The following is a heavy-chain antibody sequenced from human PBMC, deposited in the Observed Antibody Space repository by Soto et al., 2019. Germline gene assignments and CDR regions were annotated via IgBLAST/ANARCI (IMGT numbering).Heavy chain of an antibody. Sequence: ASVKVSCKASGYTFTGYYMHWVRQAPGQGLEWMGWINPNSGGTNYAQKFQGRVTMTRDTSISTAYMELSRLRSDDTAVYYCARLGIGSSWYRDNWFDPWGQGTLVTVSS. CDR1: GYTFTGYY. CDR3: ARLGIGSSWYRDNWFDP. V-gene: IGHV1-2*02. D-gene: IGHD6-13*01. CDR2: INPNSGGT. J-gene: IGHJ5*02.